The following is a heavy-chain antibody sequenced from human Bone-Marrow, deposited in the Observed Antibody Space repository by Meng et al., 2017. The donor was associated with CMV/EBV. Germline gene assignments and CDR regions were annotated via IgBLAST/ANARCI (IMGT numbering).Heavy chain of an antibody. CDR3: ARVDTAMMFDP. Sequence: QITLKESGSMLAKPXXXXTXTCTFSGFSLSNSGVGVGLFRQSPRKALEWLALIYWDDDKRYSPSLKSRLTITKDTSKNQVVLTMTNMDPVDTATYYCARVDTAMMFDPWGQGTLVTVSS. CDR1: GFSLSNSGVG. J-gene: IGHJ5*02. CDR2: IYWDDDK. V-gene: IGHV2-5*02. D-gene: IGHD5-18*01.